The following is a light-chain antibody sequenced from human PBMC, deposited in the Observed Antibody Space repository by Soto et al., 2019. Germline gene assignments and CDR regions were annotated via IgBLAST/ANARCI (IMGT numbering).Light chain of an antibody. CDR2: DAS. CDR3: QHYNYWPYT. CDR1: QSVGSS. V-gene: IGKV3-11*01. Sequence: EIVLTQSPATLSSFPGDRVTLSCRASQSVGSSLAWYQQKPGQAPRLLINDASNRVTGIPARFSGSGSGTEYTLIISGLRSEDFAVYYCQHYNYWPYTLGQGTKVDIK. J-gene: IGKJ2*01.